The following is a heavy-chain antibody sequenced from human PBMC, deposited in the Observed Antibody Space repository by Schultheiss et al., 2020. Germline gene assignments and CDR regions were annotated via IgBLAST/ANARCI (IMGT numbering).Heavy chain of an antibody. D-gene: IGHD6-13*01. CDR3: AKDHVGGSSWYEGMDV. J-gene: IGHJ6*02. V-gene: IGHV3-30*18. CDR2: ISYDGSNK. Sequence: GESLKISCAASGFTVSSNYMSWVRQAPGKGLEWVAVISYDGSNKYYADSVKGRFTISRDNSKNTLYLQMNSLRAEDTAVYYCAKDHVGGSSWYEGMDVWGQGTTVTVSS. CDR1: GFTVSSNY.